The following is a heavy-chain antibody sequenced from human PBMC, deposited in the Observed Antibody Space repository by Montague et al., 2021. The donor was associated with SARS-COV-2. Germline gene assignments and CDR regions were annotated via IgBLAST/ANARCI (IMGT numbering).Heavy chain of an antibody. V-gene: IGHV3-53*01. Sequence: SLRLSCAVSGFTVSTNYMSWVRQAPGKGLEWVSTLYSGGTTYYADSVKGRFTISRDNSKNTIYLQVNSLTADDTAVYYCAKVVRGIITGAEYFQRWGQGTLVAVSS. D-gene: IGHD3-10*01. CDR3: AKVVRGIITGAEYFQR. CDR2: LYSGGTT. CDR1: GFTVSTNY. J-gene: IGHJ1*01.